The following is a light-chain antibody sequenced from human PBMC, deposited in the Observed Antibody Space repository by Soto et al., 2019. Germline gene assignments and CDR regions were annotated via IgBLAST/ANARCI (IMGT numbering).Light chain of an antibody. CDR3: QQCSNWPPLT. CDR2: DAS. CDR1: QNNNNY. Sequence: EIVLTQSPATLSLSPGERATLSCRASQNNNNYLAWYQQKPGQAPRLLIYDASNRATGIPARFSGSGSGTDFPLTISSLEPEDFAVCYGQQCSNWPPLTFGGGSKVEIK. J-gene: IGKJ4*01. V-gene: IGKV3-11*01.